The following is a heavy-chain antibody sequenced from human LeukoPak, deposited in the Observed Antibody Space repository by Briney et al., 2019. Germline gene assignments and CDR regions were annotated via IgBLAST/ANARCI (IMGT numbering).Heavy chain of an antibody. Sequence: PSETLSLTCTVSGGSISSDYWSWIRQPPGKALEWIAYINYSGSTNYNPSLKSRVTISIDTSKNQFSLKLTSVSAADTAVYYCGRGAGWYGDWGQGTLVTVSS. CDR2: INYSGST. V-gene: IGHV4-59*01. CDR3: GRGAGWYGD. J-gene: IGHJ4*02. CDR1: GGSISSDY. D-gene: IGHD6-19*01.